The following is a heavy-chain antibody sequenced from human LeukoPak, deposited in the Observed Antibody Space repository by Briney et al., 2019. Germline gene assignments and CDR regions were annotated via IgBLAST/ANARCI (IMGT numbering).Heavy chain of an antibody. J-gene: IGHJ6*02. Sequence: GKSLRLSCAASGFTFSPYVMHWVRQAPGKGLEWVAVTSYDGSNTYYADSAKGRLAMSRDNSKNTLYLQMSSLRSEDTAVYYCAREALTGYVRNGMDVWGQGTTVIVSS. D-gene: IGHD5-12*01. CDR3: AREALTGYVRNGMDV. CDR1: GFTFSPYV. CDR2: TSYDGSNT. V-gene: IGHV3-30*09.